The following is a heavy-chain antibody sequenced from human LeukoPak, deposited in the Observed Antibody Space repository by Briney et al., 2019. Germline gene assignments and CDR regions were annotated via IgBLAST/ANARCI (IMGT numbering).Heavy chain of an antibody. CDR1: GFTFSSYA. V-gene: IGHV3-30-3*01. CDR3: ARVDDFWSGYFGY. J-gene: IGHJ4*02. Sequence: GGSLRLSCAASGFTFSSYAMHWVRQAPGKGLEWVAVISYDGSNKYYADSVKGRFTISRDNAKNSLYLQMNSLRAEDTAVYYCARVDDFWSGYFGYWGQGTLVTVSS. D-gene: IGHD3-3*01. CDR2: ISYDGSNK.